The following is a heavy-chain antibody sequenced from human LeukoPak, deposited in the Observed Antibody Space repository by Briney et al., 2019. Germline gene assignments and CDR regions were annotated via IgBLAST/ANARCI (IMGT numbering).Heavy chain of an antibody. CDR3: GRDPGRAELRLCGI. CDR2: VHTSGTT. CDR1: GDSISRGGYY. V-gene: IGHV4-61*02. Sequence: KASETLSLTCSVSGDSISRGGYYWNWFRQPAGKGLEWMGRVHTSGTTNYNPSLKSRATISIDTSNNQVSLKMRSVTAADTAVYYCGRDPGRAELRLCGIWGHGTMVIVSS. J-gene: IGHJ3*02. D-gene: IGHD3-10*02.